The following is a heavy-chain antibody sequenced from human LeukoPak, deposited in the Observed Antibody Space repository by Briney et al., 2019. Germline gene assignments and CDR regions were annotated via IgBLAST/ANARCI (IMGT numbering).Heavy chain of an antibody. CDR2: ILYDGRNK. D-gene: IGHD2-2*01. V-gene: IGHV3-30*04. CDR1: GFTFTRYS. Sequence: GGSLRLSCAASGFTFTRYSMHWVRQAPGKGLEWVAVILYDGRNKFYADSVKGRFTISRDNSKNTLFLQMNSLRAEDTAVYYCARGYCSSTSCSPPSPWGQGTLVTVSS. CDR3: ARGYCSSTSCSPPSP. J-gene: IGHJ5*02.